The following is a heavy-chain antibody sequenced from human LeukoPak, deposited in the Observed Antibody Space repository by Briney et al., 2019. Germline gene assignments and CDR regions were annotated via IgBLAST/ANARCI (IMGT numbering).Heavy chain of an antibody. CDR2: IYYSGST. Sequence: SETLSLTCTVSGGSISSSSYYWGWIRQPPGKGLEWIGSIYYSGSTYYNPSLKSRVTISVDTSKNQFSLKLSSVTAADTAVYYRARLPVRGVIGFVDYWGQGTLVTVSS. J-gene: IGHJ4*02. V-gene: IGHV4-39*01. CDR3: ARLPVRGVIGFVDY. D-gene: IGHD3-10*01. CDR1: GGSISSSSYY.